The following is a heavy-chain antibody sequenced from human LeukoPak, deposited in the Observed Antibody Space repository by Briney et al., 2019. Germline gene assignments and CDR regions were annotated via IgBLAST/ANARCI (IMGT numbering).Heavy chain of an antibody. V-gene: IGHV1-2*02. CDR3: AKGMVRGVISIRAFDL. Sequence: GASVKVSCKTSGYTFTGYYMHWVRQAPRQGLEWMGWINPNSGGTNYAQKFQGRVTLTRDTFLSTAYMELSRLRSDDTAVYDCAKGMVRGVISIRAFDLWGRGTLVTVSS. J-gene: IGHJ2*01. CDR1: GYTFTGYY. CDR2: INPNSGGT. D-gene: IGHD3-10*01.